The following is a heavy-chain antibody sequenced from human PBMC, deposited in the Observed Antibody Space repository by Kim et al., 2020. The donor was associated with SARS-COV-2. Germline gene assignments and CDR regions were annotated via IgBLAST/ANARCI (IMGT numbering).Heavy chain of an antibody. CDR2: ISSSRTAI. D-gene: IGHD1-26*01. Sequence: GGSLRLSCAASGFTFSSYSMNWVRQAPGKGLEWVSYISSSRTAIYYADSVKGRFTISRDNAKNSLYLQMNSLRDEDTAVYFCTRDTRFIVGTTQTFFDYWGQGTLVTVSS. CDR3: TRDTRFIVGTTQTFFDY. V-gene: IGHV3-48*02. CDR1: GFTFSSYS. J-gene: IGHJ4*02.